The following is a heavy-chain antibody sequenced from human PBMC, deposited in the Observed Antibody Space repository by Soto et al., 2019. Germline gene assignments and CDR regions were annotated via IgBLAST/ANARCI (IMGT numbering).Heavy chain of an antibody. D-gene: IGHD6-13*01. J-gene: IGHJ5*02. CDR1: GYTFTSYG. CDR2: INAANGDT. CDR3: VRRHVSATGIDWFDP. V-gene: IGHV1-3*01. Sequence: ASLKVSCKASGYTFTSYGIHWVRQAPGQRLEWMGWINAANGDTKYSPKFQGRVTITRDTSASTAYMELSSLRSEDTAVYYCVRRHVSATGIDWFDPWGQGTLVTVSS.